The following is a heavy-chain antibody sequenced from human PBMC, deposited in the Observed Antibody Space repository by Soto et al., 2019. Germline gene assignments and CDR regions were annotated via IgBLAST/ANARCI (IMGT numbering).Heavy chain of an antibody. CDR3: ASAVGWFGELLGGWFDP. CDR1: GFTFSDYY. D-gene: IGHD3-10*01. CDR2: ISSSSSYT. Sequence: QVPLVESGGGLVKPGGSLRLSCAASGFTFSDYYMSWIRQAPGKGLEWVSYISSSSSYTNYADSVKGRFTISRDNAKNSLYLQMNSLRAEDTAVYYCASAVGWFGELLGGWFDPWGQGTLVTVSS. V-gene: IGHV3-11*05. J-gene: IGHJ5*02.